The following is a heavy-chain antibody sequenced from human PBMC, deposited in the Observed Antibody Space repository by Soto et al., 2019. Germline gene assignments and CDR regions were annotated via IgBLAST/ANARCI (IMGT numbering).Heavy chain of an antibody. D-gene: IGHD2-21*01. J-gene: IGHJ6*02. CDR1: GGTFNTYT. CDR2: IMPLYAKP. CDR3: ASLNNWISGDGRIDV. V-gene: IGHV1-69*01. Sequence: QVQLVQSGAEVKKPGSSVKVSCKASGGTFNTYTISWVRQVPGQGLEWMGGIMPLYAKPTYAQPFLGRLTIAADEHTSTVYIELSSLRSADTALYYCASLNNWISGDGRIDVWGRGTAVSVSS.